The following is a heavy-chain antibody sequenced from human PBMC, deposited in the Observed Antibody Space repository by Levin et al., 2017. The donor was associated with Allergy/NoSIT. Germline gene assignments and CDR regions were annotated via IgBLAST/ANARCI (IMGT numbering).Heavy chain of an antibody. Sequence: SCAVYGGSFSGYYWSWIRQPPGKGLEWIGEINHSGSTNYNPSLKSRVTISVDTSKNQFSLKLSSVTAADTAVYYCARVSAHWYSSSRWGLRWFDPWGQGTLVTVSS. CDR1: GGSFSGYY. J-gene: IGHJ5*02. D-gene: IGHD6-13*01. CDR3: ARVSAHWYSSSRWGLRWFDP. CDR2: INHSGST. V-gene: IGHV4-34*01.